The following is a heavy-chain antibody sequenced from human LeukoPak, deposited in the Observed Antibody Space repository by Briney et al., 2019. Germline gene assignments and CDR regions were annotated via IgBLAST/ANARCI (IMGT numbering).Heavy chain of an antibody. D-gene: IGHD7-27*01. CDR1: GFTFSSYS. CDR2: ISYDGSNK. CDR3: AKDGNWARFED. V-gene: IGHV3-30*18. Sequence: GGSPRLSCAASGFTFSSYSIHWVRQAPGKGLEWVAVISYDGSNKYYADSVKGRFTISRDNSKNMVWLQINSPTAEDTATYYCAKDGNWARFEDWGQGTLVTVSS. J-gene: IGHJ4*02.